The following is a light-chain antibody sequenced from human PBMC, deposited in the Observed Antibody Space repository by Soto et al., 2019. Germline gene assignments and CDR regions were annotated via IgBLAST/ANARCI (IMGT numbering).Light chain of an antibody. J-gene: IGKJ5*01. CDR1: QSISGY. CDR2: KAS. CDR3: QQYSSYPIT. V-gene: IGKV1-5*03. Sequence: DIQMTQSPSTLSASVGDRVTITCRASQSISGYLAWYQQKPGKAPKPLIYKASSLESGVPSRFGGSGSGTEFTLTSSSLQPDDFATYYCQQYSSYPITFGQGTRLEIK.